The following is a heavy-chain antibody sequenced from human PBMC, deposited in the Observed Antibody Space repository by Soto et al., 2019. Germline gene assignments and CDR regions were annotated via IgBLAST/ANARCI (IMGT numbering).Heavy chain of an antibody. Sequence: EVQLVESGGGLVKPGGSLRLSCAVSGFTFSDFDMSWVRQAPGKGLEWVSSITSNSVYVYYADSLKGRFTIARDNAKSSLYLQMNRLRDDDTAVYYCARDLSGGNYYYHGLEVWGQGTTVTVSS. V-gene: IGHV3-21*01. CDR1: GFTFSDFD. D-gene: IGHD1-26*01. J-gene: IGHJ6*02. CDR3: ARDLSGGNYYYHGLEV. CDR2: ITSNSVYV.